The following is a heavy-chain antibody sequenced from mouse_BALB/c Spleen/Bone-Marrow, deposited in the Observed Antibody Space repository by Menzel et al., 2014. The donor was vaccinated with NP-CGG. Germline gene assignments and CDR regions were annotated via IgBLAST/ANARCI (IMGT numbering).Heavy chain of an antibody. D-gene: IGHD1-1*01. CDR2: IRLKSNNYAT. CDR1: GFTFSNYW. CDR3: TRSLRLFDY. Sequence: EVMLVEPGGGLVQPGGSMKLSCVASGFTFSNYWMNWVRQSPEKGLEWVAEIRLKSNNYATHYTESVKGRFTISRDDSKSSVYLQMNNLRAEDTGIYYCTRSLRLFDYWGQGTTLTVSS. V-gene: IGHV6-6*02. J-gene: IGHJ2*01.